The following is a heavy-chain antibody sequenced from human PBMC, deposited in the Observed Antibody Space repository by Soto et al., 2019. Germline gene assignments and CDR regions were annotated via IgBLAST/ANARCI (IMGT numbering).Heavy chain of an antibody. V-gene: IGHV3-23*01. Sequence: GGSLRLSCAASGFTFSSYSMSWVRQAPGKGLEWVSGFRASGDGGTTYYADSVKGRFTISRDNSKNMLFLQMNSLRAEDTAIYYCAKKVNSGPGSQYFDYWGQGTLVTVSS. D-gene: IGHD3-10*01. CDR2: FRASGDGGTT. J-gene: IGHJ4*02. CDR1: GFTFSSYS. CDR3: AKKVNSGPGSQYFDY.